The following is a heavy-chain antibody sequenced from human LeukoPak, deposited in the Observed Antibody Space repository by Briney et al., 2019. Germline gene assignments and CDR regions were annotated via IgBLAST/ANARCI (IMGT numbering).Heavy chain of an antibody. J-gene: IGHJ4*02. Sequence: PSETLSLTCGVYGGSFSGFYWSWIRQPPGKGLEWIGEIDQSGGTNYNPSLKSRVTITIDTSKNQFSLKVNSMTAADTAVYYCAINDGSGSYYKSDYWGQGTLVTVSS. CDR1: GGSFSGFY. CDR2: IDQSGGT. CDR3: AINDGSGSYYKSDY. D-gene: IGHD3-10*01. V-gene: IGHV4-34*01.